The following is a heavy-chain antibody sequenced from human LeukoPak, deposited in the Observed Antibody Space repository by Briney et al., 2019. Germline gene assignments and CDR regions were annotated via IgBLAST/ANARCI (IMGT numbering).Heavy chain of an antibody. CDR3: ARINYYDSSGIDY. V-gene: IGHV4-31*03. CDR1: GGSISSGGYY. J-gene: IGHJ4*02. Sequence: PSETLSLTCTVSGGSISSGGYYWNWIRQHPGKGLEWIGYIYYSGSTYYNPSLKSRVTISVDTSKNQFSLKLSSVTAADTAVYYCARINYYDSSGIDYWGQGTLVTVSS. CDR2: IYYSGST. D-gene: IGHD3-22*01.